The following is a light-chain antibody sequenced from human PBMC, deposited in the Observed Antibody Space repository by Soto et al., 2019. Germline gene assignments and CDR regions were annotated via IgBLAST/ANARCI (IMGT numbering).Light chain of an antibody. CDR3: SSYTTRSSSV. J-gene: IGLJ1*01. V-gene: IGLV2-14*01. CDR2: EVS. CDR1: SSDVGGYNY. Sequence: QSALTQPASVSGSPGQSITISCTGTSSDVGGYNYVSWYQQHPGKAPKLMVYEVSNRPSGVSYRFSGSKSGNTASPTISGLQAEDEADYYCSSYTTRSSSVFGPATKVTVL.